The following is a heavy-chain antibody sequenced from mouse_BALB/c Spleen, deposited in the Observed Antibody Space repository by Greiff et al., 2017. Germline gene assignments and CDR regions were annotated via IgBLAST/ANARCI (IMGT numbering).Heavy chain of an antibody. CDR1: GFSLPSYG. D-gene: IGHD4-1*01. CDR3: ARKLGLGAMDY. CDR2: IWSGGST. V-gene: IGHV2-2*02. J-gene: IGHJ4*01. Sequence: VQPQQSGPGLVQPSQSLSITRPVSGFSLPSYGVHRVRQSPGKGLEWLGVIWSGGSTDYNAAFISRLSISKDNSKSQVFFKMNSLQANDTAIYYCARKLGLGAMDYWGQGTSVTVSS.